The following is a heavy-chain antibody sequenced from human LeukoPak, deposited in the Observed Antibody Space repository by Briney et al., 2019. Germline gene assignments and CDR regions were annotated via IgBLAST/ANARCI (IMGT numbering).Heavy chain of an antibody. J-gene: IGHJ5*02. CDR2: INSDGSST. CDR1: GFTFSSYW. V-gene: IGHV3-74*01. CDR3: ARDYDFWSGSNWFDP. D-gene: IGHD3-3*01. Sequence: GGSLRLSCAASGFTFSSYWMHWARQAPGKGLVWVSRINSDGSSTSYADSVKGRFTISRDNAKNTLYLQMNSLRAEDTAVYYCARDYDFWSGSNWFDPWGQGTLVTVAS.